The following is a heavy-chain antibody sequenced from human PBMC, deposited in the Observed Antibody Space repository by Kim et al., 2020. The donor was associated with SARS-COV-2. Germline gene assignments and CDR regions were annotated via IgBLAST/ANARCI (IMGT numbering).Heavy chain of an antibody. J-gene: IGHJ3*02. CDR2: IYYSGST. CDR3: ARYRVLRLLEWLFNGAFDI. CDR1: GGSISSSSYY. D-gene: IGHD3-3*01. Sequence: SETLSLTCTVSGGSISSSSYYWGWIRQPPGKGLEWIGSIYYSGSTYYNPSLKSRVTISVDTSKNQFSLKLSSVTAADTAVYYCARYRVLRLLEWLFNGAFDIWGQGTMGTVSS. V-gene: IGHV4-39*07.